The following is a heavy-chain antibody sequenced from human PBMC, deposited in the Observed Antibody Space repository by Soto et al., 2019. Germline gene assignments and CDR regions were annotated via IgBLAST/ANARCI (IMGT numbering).Heavy chain of an antibody. Sequence: PSETLSLTCAVYGGSFSGYYWSWIRQPPGKGLEWIGEINHSGSTNYNPSLKSRVTISVDTSKNQFSLKLSSVTAADTAVYYCARIARFLEWSPPYFQHWGQGTLVTVSS. CDR2: INHSGST. V-gene: IGHV4-34*01. J-gene: IGHJ1*01. CDR1: GGSFSGYY. CDR3: ARIARFLEWSPPYFQH. D-gene: IGHD3-3*01.